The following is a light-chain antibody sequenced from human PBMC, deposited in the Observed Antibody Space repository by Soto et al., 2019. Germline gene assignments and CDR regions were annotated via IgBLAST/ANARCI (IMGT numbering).Light chain of an antibody. V-gene: IGKV3-11*01. CDR3: QQRSNWPRGT. CDR2: DAS. Sequence: EIVLTQSPATLSLSPGEGAPFSCRASQRVSSYLACYQQKPGQAPRLLIYDASNRATGIPARFSGSGSGTDFTLSISSLEPEDFAVYYCQQRSNWPRGTFGQGTKLEIK. CDR1: QRVSSY. J-gene: IGKJ2*02.